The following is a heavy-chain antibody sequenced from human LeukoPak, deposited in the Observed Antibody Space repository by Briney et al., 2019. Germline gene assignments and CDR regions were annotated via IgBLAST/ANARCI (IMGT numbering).Heavy chain of an antibody. CDR2: ISAYNGNT. Sequence: GSVKVSCKASGYTFTSYGISWVRQAPGQGLEWMGWISAYNGNTNYAQKLQGRVTMTTDTSTSTDYMELRSLRSDDTAVYYCARDRYSSSWYFDYWGQGTLVTVSS. CDR3: ARDRYSSSWYFDY. V-gene: IGHV1-18*01. J-gene: IGHJ4*02. CDR1: GYTFTSYG. D-gene: IGHD6-13*01.